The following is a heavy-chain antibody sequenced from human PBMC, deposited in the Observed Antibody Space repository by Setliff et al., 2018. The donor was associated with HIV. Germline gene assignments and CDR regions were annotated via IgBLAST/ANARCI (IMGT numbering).Heavy chain of an antibody. J-gene: IGHJ3*02. CDR2: VNHGESF. V-gene: IGHV4-34*01. CDR3: SREERGWTNRGAFDI. D-gene: IGHD6-19*01. CDR1: GGSFSAYY. Sequence: PSETLSLTCAVYGGSFSAYYWSWIRQPPGKGLEWIGEVNHGESFNYNPSLKTRVTISVDTSKNQFSLKLTSVTATDTAIYYCSREERGWTNRGAFDIWGQGTMVTVSS.